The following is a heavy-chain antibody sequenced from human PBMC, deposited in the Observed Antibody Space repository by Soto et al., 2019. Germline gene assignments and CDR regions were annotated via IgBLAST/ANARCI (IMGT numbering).Heavy chain of an antibody. Sequence: EVQLVESGGGLVQPGESLTLSCAASGFTFSSYWMHWVRQAPGKGLVWVSRIKSDGSGTYYADSVKGRLTISRDNAKNTLDLQMNRLRVEDTAVYFCARGDDDRDDGNGYLGRHWGQGTLVTVSS. J-gene: IGHJ4*02. CDR1: GFTFSSYW. CDR3: ARGDDDRDDGNGYLGRH. V-gene: IGHV3-74*01. D-gene: IGHD5-18*01. CDR2: IKSDGSGT.